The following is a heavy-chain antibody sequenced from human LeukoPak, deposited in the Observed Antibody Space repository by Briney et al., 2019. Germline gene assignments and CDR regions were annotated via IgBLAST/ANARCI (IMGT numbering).Heavy chain of an antibody. D-gene: IGHD3-16*01. J-gene: IGHJ6*03. V-gene: IGHV3-9*01. Sequence: PGGSLRLSCEASGFTFDDYGMHWVRQAPGKGLEWVSTISWNSASVGYVDSVKGRFTISRDNAKKTLYLQMNSLRAEDTAVYYCARTRGSYNYYYYMDVWGKGTTVTVSS. CDR2: ISWNSASV. CDR1: GFTFDDYG. CDR3: ARTRGSYNYYYYMDV.